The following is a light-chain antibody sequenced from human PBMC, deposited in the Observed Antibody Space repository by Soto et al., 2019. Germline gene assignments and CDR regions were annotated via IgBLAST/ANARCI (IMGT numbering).Light chain of an antibody. Sequence: EIVMTQSPATLSVSPGERATLSCRASQSVSSNSLAWHQQKPGQAPRLLMYAASSRAAGIPDRFSGSGSGTDFTLTISRLEPEDFAVYYCQQHGSSPITFGQGTRLEIK. CDR2: AAS. V-gene: IGKV3-20*01. CDR1: QSVSSNS. J-gene: IGKJ5*01. CDR3: QQHGSSPIT.